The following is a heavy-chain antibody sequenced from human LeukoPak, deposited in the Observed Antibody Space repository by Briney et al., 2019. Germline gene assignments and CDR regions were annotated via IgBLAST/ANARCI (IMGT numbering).Heavy chain of an antibody. V-gene: IGHV3-15*01. J-gene: IGHJ4*02. CDR3: TTEFWYYFNN. Sequence: GGSLRLSCAGSGFAFSGTWLNWVRQAPGQGLEWVGRINTRTDGATTTYAAPVKGRFTISRDDSKSTLYLEMNSLKTEDTAVYYCTTEFWYYFNNWGQGTLVIVSP. D-gene: IGHD3-3*01. CDR1: GFAFSGTW. CDR2: INTRTDGATT.